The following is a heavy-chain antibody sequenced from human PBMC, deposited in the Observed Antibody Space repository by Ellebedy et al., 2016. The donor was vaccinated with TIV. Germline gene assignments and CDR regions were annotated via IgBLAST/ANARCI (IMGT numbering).Heavy chain of an antibody. D-gene: IGHD6-19*01. CDR1: GFTFRNFA. CDR2: TSFDGRNT. J-gene: IGHJ4*02. CDR3: ASGTSGWSGMIDY. Sequence: GGSLRLSCAASGFTFRNFAMHWVRQSPGTGMEWVAVTSFDGRNTYLADSVKGRFTISRDNSMKTVYLQMNGLRPEDTAVYYCASGTSGWSGMIDYWGQGTLVTVSS. V-gene: IGHV3-30*04.